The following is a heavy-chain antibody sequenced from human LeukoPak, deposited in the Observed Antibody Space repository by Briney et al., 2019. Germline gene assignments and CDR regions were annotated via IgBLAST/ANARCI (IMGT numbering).Heavy chain of an antibody. D-gene: IGHD3-22*01. CDR3: ARASRSGYPPFDY. CDR1: GFTFSSYG. J-gene: IGHJ4*02. Sequence: GGSLRLSCAASGFTFSSYGMHWVRKAPGKGLEWVAVIWYDGSNKYYAASVQGRFTIPRDNSQNTLYLQMNSLRAEDTAVYYCARASRSGYPPFDYWGQGTLVTVSS. V-gene: IGHV3-33*01. CDR2: IWYDGSNK.